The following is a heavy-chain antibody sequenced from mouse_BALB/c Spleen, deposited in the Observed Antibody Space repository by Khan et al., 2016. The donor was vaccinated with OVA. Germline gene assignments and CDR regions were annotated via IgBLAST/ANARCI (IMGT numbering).Heavy chain of an antibody. D-gene: IGHD2-1*01. Sequence: QIQLVQSGPELKKPGETVKISCKASGYTFTNYGMYWVKQAPGKGLKWMGWINTYTGEPTYGDDLKGRFAFSLETSASTAYLQISNLKNEDTATYFCARVGNYWYFDVWGAGTTVTVSS. J-gene: IGHJ1*01. CDR2: INTYTGEP. V-gene: IGHV9-3-1*01. CDR3: ARVGNYWYFDV. CDR1: GYTFTNYG.